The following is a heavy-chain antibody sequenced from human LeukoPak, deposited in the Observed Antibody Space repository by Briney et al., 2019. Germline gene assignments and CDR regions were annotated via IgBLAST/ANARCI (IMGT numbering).Heavy chain of an antibody. J-gene: IGHJ4*02. Sequence: GGSLRLSCAASGFTFSSHSMNWVRQAPGKGLEWVSSISSSSSYIYYADSVKGRFTISRDNAKNSLNLQMNSLRAEDTAVYYCARDYYDSSGYYDYWGQGTLVTVSS. CDR3: ARDYYDSSGYYDY. D-gene: IGHD3-22*01. CDR2: ISSSSSYI. V-gene: IGHV3-21*01. CDR1: GFTFSSHS.